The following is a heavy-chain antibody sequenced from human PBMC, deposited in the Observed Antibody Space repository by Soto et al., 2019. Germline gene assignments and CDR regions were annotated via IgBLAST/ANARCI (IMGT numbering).Heavy chain of an antibody. J-gene: IGHJ4*02. CDR3: ASYYGGNPYFDY. CDR1: GDSITAGGHY. Sequence: SETLSLTCTVSGDSITAGGHYWAWIRQHPEKGLEWLGYIHYSGTTDYNPSLKSRLTVSVDTSKNQFSLSLSSVTAADTAMYYCASYYGGNPYFDYWGQGTLVTVSS. CDR2: IHYSGTT. V-gene: IGHV4-31*03. D-gene: IGHD2-15*01.